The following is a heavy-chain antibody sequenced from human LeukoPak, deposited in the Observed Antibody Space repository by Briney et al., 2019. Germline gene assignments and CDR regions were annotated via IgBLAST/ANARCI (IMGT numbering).Heavy chain of an antibody. CDR3: AKSNEIYFDY. CDR1: GFTFSSYG. CDR2: ISYDGSNK. Sequence: GRSLRLSCAASGFTFSSYGMHWVRQAPGKGLEWVAVISYDGSNKYYADSVKGRFTISRDNSKNTLYLQMNSLRAEDTAVYYCAKSNEIYFDYWGQGTLVTVSS. J-gene: IGHJ4*02. V-gene: IGHV3-30*18. D-gene: IGHD1-1*01.